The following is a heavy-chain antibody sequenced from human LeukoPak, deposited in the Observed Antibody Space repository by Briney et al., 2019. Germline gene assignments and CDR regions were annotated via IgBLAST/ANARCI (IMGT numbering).Heavy chain of an antibody. CDR1: GGTFSSYA. Sequence: SVKVSCKVSGGTFSSYAISWVRQAPGQGLEWMGGIIPIFGTANYAQKFQGRVTITADESTSTAYMELSSLRSEDTAVYYCAREGGYCTNGVCQYYFDYWGRGTLVTVSS. V-gene: IGHV1-69*13. J-gene: IGHJ4*02. CDR3: AREGGYCTNGVCQYYFDY. D-gene: IGHD2-8*01. CDR2: IIPIFGTA.